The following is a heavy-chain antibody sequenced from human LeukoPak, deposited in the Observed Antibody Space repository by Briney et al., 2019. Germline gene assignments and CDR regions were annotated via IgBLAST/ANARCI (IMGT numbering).Heavy chain of an antibody. J-gene: IGHJ4*02. CDR2: INPNSGGT. D-gene: IGHD1-26*01. Sequence: ASVTVSCKASGYIFTGYYMHWVRQAPGQGLEWMGWINPNSGGTNYAQKFQGRVTMTRDTSISTAYMELSRLRSDDTAVYYCARVSLLVGATTLDNYFDYWGQGTLVTVSS. CDR3: ARVSLLVGATTLDNYFDY. V-gene: IGHV1-2*02. CDR1: GYIFTGYY.